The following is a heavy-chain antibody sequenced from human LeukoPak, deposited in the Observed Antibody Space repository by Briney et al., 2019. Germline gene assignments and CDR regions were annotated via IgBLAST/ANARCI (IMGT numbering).Heavy chain of an antibody. CDR3: ARGVPNRFYGDYFSYYFDY. D-gene: IGHD4-17*01. CDR2: INPNSGGT. J-gene: IGHJ4*02. V-gene: IGHV1-2*02. CDR1: GYTFTGYH. Sequence: ASVKVSCKASGYTFTGYHMHWVRQAPGQGLEWMGWINPNSGGTNYAQKFQGRVTMTRDTSISTAYMELSRLRSDDTAVYYCARGVPNRFYGDYFSYYFDYWGQGTLVTVSS.